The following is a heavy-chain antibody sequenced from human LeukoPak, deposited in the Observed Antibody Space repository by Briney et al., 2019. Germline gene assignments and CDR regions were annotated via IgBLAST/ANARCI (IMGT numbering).Heavy chain of an antibody. CDR1: GFTFSSYD. CDR2: IVTAGGT. V-gene: IGHV3-13*01. Sequence: GGSLRLSCASSGFTFSSYDMHWVRPATGKGLGWVSAIVTAGGTYYPASVKGRFTRSRGNAKKSVYRQMNRLRAGDTAVYYCARAYYYGSSGYLDAFDIWGQGTMVTVSS. CDR3: ARAYYYGSSGYLDAFDI. D-gene: IGHD3-22*01. J-gene: IGHJ3*02.